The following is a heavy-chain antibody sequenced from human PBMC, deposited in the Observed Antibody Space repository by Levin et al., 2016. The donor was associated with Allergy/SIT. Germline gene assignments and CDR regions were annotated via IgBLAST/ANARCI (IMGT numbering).Heavy chain of an antibody. D-gene: IGHD3-22*01. CDR1: GYSFTSYW. V-gene: IGHV5-10-1*01. CDR2: IDPSDSYT. J-gene: IGHJ4*02. CDR3: ARLGYYYDSSGYYLIFDY. Sequence: KVSCKGSGYSFTSYWISWVRQMPGKGLEWMGRIDPSDSYTNYSPSFQGHVTISADKSISTAYLQWSSLKASDTAMYYCARLGYYYDSSGYYLIFDYWGQGTLVTVSS.